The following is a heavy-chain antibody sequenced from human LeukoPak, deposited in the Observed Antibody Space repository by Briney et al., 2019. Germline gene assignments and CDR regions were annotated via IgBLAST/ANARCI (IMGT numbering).Heavy chain of an antibody. V-gene: IGHV1-18*01. Sequence: ASVKVSCKASGYTFTNYGITWVRQAPGQGLEWMGWISASSGNTHSAQKFQGRVTMTTDTSTTTAYMELRSLSSDDTAVYYCARDSTMSISKEAPDSWGQGTPVTVSS. CDR2: ISASSGNT. J-gene: IGHJ4*02. CDR1: GYTFTNYG. CDR3: ARDSTMSISKEAPDS. D-gene: IGHD2-21*01.